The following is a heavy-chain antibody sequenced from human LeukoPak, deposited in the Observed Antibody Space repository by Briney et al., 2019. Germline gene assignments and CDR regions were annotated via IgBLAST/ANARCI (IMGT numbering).Heavy chain of an antibody. CDR2: ISTNGGAT. J-gene: IGHJ2*01. V-gene: IGHV3-64*01. CDR1: GFAFSSFA. D-gene: IGHD7-27*01. Sequence: GGSLRLSCTASGFAFSSFAMNWVRQAPGKGLEYVSAISTNGGATYYANSVKGRFTISRDNSKNTLYLQVGSLRAEDMAVYYCARDRNWGKSVWYFDLWGRGTLVTVSS. CDR3: ARDRNWGKSVWYFDL.